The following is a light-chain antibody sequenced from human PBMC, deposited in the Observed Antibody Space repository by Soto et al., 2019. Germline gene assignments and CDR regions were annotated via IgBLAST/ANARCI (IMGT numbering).Light chain of an antibody. CDR1: QIISTW. CDR2: DAS. CDR3: QQYNSYWK. J-gene: IGKJ1*01. Sequence: DIQMTQSPSTLSASVGDRVTITCRASQIISTWLAWYQQKPGKAPKLLIYDASSLESGVPSRFSGSGSGTEFTLTISSLQPDDFATYYCQQYNSYWKFGQGTKVDIK. V-gene: IGKV1-5*01.